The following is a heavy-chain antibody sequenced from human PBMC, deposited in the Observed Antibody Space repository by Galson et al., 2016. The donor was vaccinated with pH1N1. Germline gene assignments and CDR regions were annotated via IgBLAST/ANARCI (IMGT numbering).Heavy chain of an antibody. CDR2: IDPRCGGT. CDR1: GYPFTTYY. J-gene: IGHJ4*02. Sequence: SVKVSCKASGYPFTTYYFHWVRQAPGQELEWMGVIDPRCGGTTLAQKFQGRVTVTRDTSTGTLYMDLSSLKSEDTAVYYCIRDLGCHLDHWGQGTLVTV. D-gene: IGHD1-26*01. CDR3: IRDLGCHLDH. V-gene: IGHV1-46*03.